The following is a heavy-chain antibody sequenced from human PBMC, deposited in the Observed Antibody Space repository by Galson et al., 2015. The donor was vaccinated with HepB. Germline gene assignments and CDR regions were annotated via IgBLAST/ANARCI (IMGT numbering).Heavy chain of an antibody. CDR2: INHSGST. CDR3: ARGGIGMRAFDI. CDR1: GGSFSGYY. V-gene: IGHV4-34*01. J-gene: IGHJ3*02. Sequence: ETLSLTCAVYGGSFSGYYWSWIRQPPGKGLEWIGEINHSGSTNYNPSLKSRVTISVDTSKNQFSLKLSSVTAADTAVYYCARGGIGMRAFDIWGQGTMVTVSS. D-gene: IGHD2-8*01.